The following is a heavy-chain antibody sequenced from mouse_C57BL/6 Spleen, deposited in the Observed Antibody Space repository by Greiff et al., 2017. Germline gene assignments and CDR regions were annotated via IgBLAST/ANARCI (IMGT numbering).Heavy chain of an antibody. Sequence: QVQLQQPGAELVKPGASVKLSCKASGYTFTSYWMHWVKQRPGQGLEWIGMIHPNSGSTNYNEKFKSKAMRTVDKSSSNAYLQLSSLTSEYSAVYYCARSRDWYFGVWGTGTTVTASS. J-gene: IGHJ1*03. V-gene: IGHV1-64*01. CDR3: ARSRDWYFGV. CDR1: GYTFTSYW. CDR2: IHPNSGST.